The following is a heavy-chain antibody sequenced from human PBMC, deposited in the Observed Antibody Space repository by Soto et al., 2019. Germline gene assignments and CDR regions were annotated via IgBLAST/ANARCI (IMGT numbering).Heavy chain of an antibody. V-gene: IGHV4-59*01. CDR2: IYYSGST. CDR1: GGSISSYY. J-gene: IGHJ6*02. Sequence: PSETLSLTCTVSGGSISSYYWSWIRQPPGKGLEWIGYIYYSGSTNYNPSLKSRVTISVDTSKNQFSLKLSSVTAADTAVYYCARDFTMVRGPIDYYGMDVWGQGTMVTVSS. D-gene: IGHD3-10*01. CDR3: ARDFTMVRGPIDYYGMDV.